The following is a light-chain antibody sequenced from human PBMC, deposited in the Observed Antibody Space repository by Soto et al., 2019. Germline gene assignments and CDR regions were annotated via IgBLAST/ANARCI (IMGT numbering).Light chain of an antibody. CDR1: QSVSSSY. CDR3: QQCGSSPS. CDR2: DTS. J-gene: IGKJ1*01. Sequence: EIVLTQSPGTLSLSPGERATLSCRASQSVSSSYVAWYQQKPGQAPRLLIDDTSSRAAGIPDMFSGSGAGTDFTLASSRLEPEDAAVYYCQQCGSSPSFGQGTKVELK. V-gene: IGKV3-20*01.